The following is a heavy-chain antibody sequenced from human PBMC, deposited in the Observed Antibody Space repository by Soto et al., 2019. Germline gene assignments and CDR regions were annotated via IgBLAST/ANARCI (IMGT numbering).Heavy chain of an antibody. V-gene: IGHV3-30*04. CDR3: AKGLLGYCSSTSCYGDY. Sequence: GGSLRLSCAASGFTFSSYAMSWVRQAPGKGLEWVAVISDDGSNKYYADSVKGRFTISRDNSKNTLYLQMNSLRAEDTAVYYCAKGLLGYCSSTSCYGDYWGQGTLVTVSS. CDR2: ISDDGSNK. D-gene: IGHD2-2*01. J-gene: IGHJ4*02. CDR1: GFTFSSYA.